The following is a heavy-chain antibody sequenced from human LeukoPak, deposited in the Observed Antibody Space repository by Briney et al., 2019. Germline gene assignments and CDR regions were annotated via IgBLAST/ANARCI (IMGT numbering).Heavy chain of an antibody. Sequence: GGSLRLSCAASGFTFTNYWMHWVRQAPGKGLEWVSAISGSGGSTYYADSVKGRFTISRDNSKNTLYLQMNSLSAEDTAVYYCAAPSAYCGGDCYQPFDYWGQGTLVTVSS. V-gene: IGHV3-23*01. J-gene: IGHJ4*02. CDR1: GFTFTNYW. CDR3: AAPSAYCGGDCYQPFDY. D-gene: IGHD2-21*02. CDR2: ISGSGGST.